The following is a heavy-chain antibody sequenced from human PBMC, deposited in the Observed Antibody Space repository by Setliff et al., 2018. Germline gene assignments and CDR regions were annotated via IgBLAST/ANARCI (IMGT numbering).Heavy chain of an antibody. D-gene: IGHD2-2*01. CDR1: GFSFSTFG. CDR2: MSSY. CDR3: ARGPLDFVVVPAAAKFDY. J-gene: IGHJ4*02. Sequence: ASVKVSCKTSGFSFSTFGFSWVRQAPGQGLEWMGWMSSYAQKFQGRVTMTTDTPTSTAYMELRSLTSDDTAVYYCARGPLDFVVVPAAAKFDYWGQGTLVTVSS. V-gene: IGHV1-18*01.